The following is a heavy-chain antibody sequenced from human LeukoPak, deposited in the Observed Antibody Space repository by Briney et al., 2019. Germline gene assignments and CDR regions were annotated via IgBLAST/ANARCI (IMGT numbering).Heavy chain of an antibody. J-gene: IGHJ4*02. V-gene: IGHV3-23*01. CDR2: ISASGSAT. CDR3: AKGTLFGVVTSFDF. CDR1: GFTLGSADA. D-gene: IGHD3-3*01. Sequence: GGSLRLSCATSGFTLGSADAMTWVRQAPGKGLEWVSLISASGSATYYADSVRGRFAISRDISKNTLFLQMSSLRTEDTAVYYCAKGTLFGVVTSFDFWGQGTLVTVSS.